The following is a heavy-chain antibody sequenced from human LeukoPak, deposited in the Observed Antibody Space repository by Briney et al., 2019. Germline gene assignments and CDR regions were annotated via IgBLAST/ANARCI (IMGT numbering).Heavy chain of an antibody. CDR2: FDPEDGET. V-gene: IGHV1-24*01. CDR1: GYTLTELS. Sequence: ASVKVSCKVSGYTLTELSMHWVRQAPGKGLEWMGGFDPEDGETIYAQKFQGRVTMTGDTSTDTAYMELSSLRSEDTAVYYCATDLVPAAIAGYYFDYWGQGTLVTVSS. J-gene: IGHJ4*02. CDR3: ATDLVPAAIAGYYFDY. D-gene: IGHD2-2*02.